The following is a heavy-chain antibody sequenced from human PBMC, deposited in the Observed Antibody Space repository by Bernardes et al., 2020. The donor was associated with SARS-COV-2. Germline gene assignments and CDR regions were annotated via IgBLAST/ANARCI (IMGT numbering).Heavy chain of an antibody. D-gene: IGHD3-3*01. CDR3: ARGGTYYDFWSGYLQHDYYGMDV. CDR1: GYTFTGYY. Sequence: ASVKVSCKASGYTFTGYYMHWVRQAPGQGLEWMGWINPNSGGTNYAQKFQGRVTMTRDTSISTAYMELSRLRSDDTAVYYCARGGTYYDFWSGYLQHDYYGMDVWGQGTTVTVSS. J-gene: IGHJ6*02. V-gene: IGHV1-2*02. CDR2: INPNSGGT.